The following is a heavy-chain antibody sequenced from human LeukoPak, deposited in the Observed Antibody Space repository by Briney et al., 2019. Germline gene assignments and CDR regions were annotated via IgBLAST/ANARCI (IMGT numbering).Heavy chain of an antibody. CDR2: ISWDGGST. D-gene: IGHD3-10*01. CDR3: AKFSAWFGEVYRFMDV. Sequence: PGGSLRLSCAASGFTFDDYAMHWVRQAPGKGLEWVSLISWDGGSTYYADSVKGRFTISRDNSKNTLYLQMNSLRAEDTAVYYCAKFSAWFGEVYRFMDVWGKGTTVTVSS. J-gene: IGHJ6*03. CDR1: GFTFDDYA. V-gene: IGHV3-43D*04.